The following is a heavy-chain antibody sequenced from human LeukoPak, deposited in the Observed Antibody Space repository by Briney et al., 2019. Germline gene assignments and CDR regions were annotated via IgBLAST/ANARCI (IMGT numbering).Heavy chain of an antibody. CDR2: IHPGDSDT. CDR3: ARGQAYYYDSSGYPDY. J-gene: IGHJ4*02. Sequence: RGESLKISCKGSGYRFSSYWIGWVRRMPGKGLEWMGVIHPGDSDTRYSPSFQGQVTISADKSISTAYLQWSSLKAWDTAIYYCARGQAYYYDSSGYPDYWGQGTLVTVSS. D-gene: IGHD3-22*01. CDR1: GYRFSSYW. V-gene: IGHV5-51*01.